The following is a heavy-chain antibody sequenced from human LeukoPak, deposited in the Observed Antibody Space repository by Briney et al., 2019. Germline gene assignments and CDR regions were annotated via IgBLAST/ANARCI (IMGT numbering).Heavy chain of an antibody. CDR3: ARVVAAPYYFDY. CDR1: GGPISSYY. Sequence: PSETLSLTCTVSGGPISSYYWRWIRQPPGKALEWIGYIYYSGSTNYNPSLKSRVTISVDTSKNQFSLKLSSVTAADTAVYYCARVVAAPYYFDYWGQGTLVTVSS. J-gene: IGHJ4*02. CDR2: IYYSGST. D-gene: IGHD2-15*01. V-gene: IGHV4-59*01.